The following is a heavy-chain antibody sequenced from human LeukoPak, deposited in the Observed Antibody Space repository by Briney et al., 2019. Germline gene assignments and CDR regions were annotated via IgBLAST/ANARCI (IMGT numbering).Heavy chain of an antibody. V-gene: IGHV4-61*01. CDR2: VSYSGST. CDR3: ARGGAADYFDY. J-gene: IGHJ4*02. Sequence: SAPLSLTCTVSGGSVSSGSYYWSWIRQPPGKGLEWIGYVSYSGSTNSNPSLKSRVTISVDTSKNQFSLKLSSVTAADTAVYYCARGGAADYFDYWGQGTLVTVSS. D-gene: IGHD6-13*01. CDR1: GGSVSSGSYY.